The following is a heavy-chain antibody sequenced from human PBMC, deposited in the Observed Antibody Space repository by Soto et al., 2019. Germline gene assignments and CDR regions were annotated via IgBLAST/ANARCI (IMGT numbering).Heavy chain of an antibody. Sequence: QITLNESGPTQVKPRQTLTLTCTFSGFSLTTSGVGVGWIRQSPGKAPEWLALIYWDDDKRYSPSLKRSLTITKDTSKNQVVLTMAELDPADTATYYCAPRVLRTVFGFVTTPALYFDFCAQVTPVAVSS. CDR1: GFSLTTSGVG. D-gene: IGHD3-3*01. V-gene: IGHV2-5*02. CDR2: IYWDDDK. J-gene: IGHJ4*02. CDR3: APRVLRTVFGFVTTPALYFDF.